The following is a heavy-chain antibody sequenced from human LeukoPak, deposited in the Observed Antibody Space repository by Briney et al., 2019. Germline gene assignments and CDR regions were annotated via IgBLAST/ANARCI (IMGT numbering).Heavy chain of an antibody. CDR3: ARPSSGWYAEYFQH. J-gene: IGHJ1*01. Sequence: PGRSLRLPCAASGFTFSSYAMHWVRQAPGKGLEWVAVISYDGSNKYYADSVKGRFTISRDNSKNTLYLQMNSLRAEDTAVYYCARPSSGWYAEYFQHWGQGTLVTVSS. CDR1: GFTFSSYA. V-gene: IGHV3-30*04. D-gene: IGHD6-19*01. CDR2: ISYDGSNK.